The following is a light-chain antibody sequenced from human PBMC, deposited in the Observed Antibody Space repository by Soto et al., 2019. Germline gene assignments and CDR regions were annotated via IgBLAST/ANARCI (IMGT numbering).Light chain of an antibody. Sequence: QSALTQPASVSGSPGQSITISCTGTSSDVGGFNFVSWYQQHPGKVPKVMIYEVTNRPSGVSNRFSGSKSGSTAPLTISGLQADDEADYYCSSYTSTSTYVVFGGGTKLTVL. CDR2: EVT. CDR3: SSYTSTSTYVV. V-gene: IGLV2-14*01. CDR1: SSDVGGFNF. J-gene: IGLJ2*01.